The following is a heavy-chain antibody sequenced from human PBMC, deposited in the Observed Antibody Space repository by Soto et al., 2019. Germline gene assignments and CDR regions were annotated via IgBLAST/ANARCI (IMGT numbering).Heavy chain of an antibody. CDR3: ARDQGKSAVAGTGGY. CDR2: ISYDGSNK. CDR1: GFTFSSYA. Sequence: QVQLVESGGGVVQPGRSLRLSCAASGFTFSSYAMHWVRQAPGKGLEWVAVISYDGSNKYYADSVKGRFTISRDNSKNTLYLQMNSLRAEDTAVYYCARDQGKSAVAGTGGYWGQGTLVTVSS. J-gene: IGHJ4*02. D-gene: IGHD6-19*01. V-gene: IGHV3-30-3*01.